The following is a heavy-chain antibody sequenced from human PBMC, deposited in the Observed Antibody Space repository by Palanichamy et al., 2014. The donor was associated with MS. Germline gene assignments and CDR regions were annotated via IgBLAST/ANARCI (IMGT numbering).Heavy chain of an antibody. CDR3: AKGAGDFRYSYRYYMDV. D-gene: IGHD2-15*01. Sequence: QVQLVEVWGRAVVRXGGVPSDSPVQPLDSPSLTMACTGSARLQARGLEWVAVMSHDGTNEYYADFAKGRFTISRDNSKKTLYLQMGILRSEDTAVYYCAKGAGDFRYSYRYYMDVWGKGTTVTVSS. CDR2: MSHDGTNE. CDR1: DSPSLTMA. J-gene: IGHJ6*03. V-gene: IGHV3-30*18.